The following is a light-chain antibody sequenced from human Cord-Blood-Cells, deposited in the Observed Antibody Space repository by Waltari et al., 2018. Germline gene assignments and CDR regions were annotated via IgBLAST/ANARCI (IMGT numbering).Light chain of an antibody. CDR1: SGSIPSNY. Sequence: NFMLTQPHSVSESPGKTVTISCTRSSGSIPSNYVQWYQQRPGSAPTTLIYEDNQRPSGVPDRFSGSIDSSSNSASLTISGLKTEDEADYYCQSYDSSNRVFGGGTKLTVL. J-gene: IGLJ3*02. CDR3: QSYDSSNRV. CDR2: EDN. V-gene: IGLV6-57*03.